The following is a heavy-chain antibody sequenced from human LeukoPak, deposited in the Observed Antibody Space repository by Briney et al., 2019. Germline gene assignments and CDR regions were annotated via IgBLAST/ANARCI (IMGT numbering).Heavy chain of an antibody. J-gene: IGHJ4*02. CDR2: TYYRSKWSN. V-gene: IGHV6-1*01. CDR1: GDSVSSNSAA. D-gene: IGHD6-13*01. Sequence: PSQTLSLTCAISGDSVSSNSAAWNRIRQSPSRGLEWLGRTYYRSKWSNNYAVSVKSRITINPDTSKNQFSLQLNSVTPEDTAVYYCARLAAGDSNHFDYWGQGTLVTVSS. CDR3: ARLAAGDSNHFDY.